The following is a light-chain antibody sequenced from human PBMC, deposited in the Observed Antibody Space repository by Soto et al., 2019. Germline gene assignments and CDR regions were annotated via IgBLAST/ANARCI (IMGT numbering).Light chain of an antibody. CDR2: DAS. CDR1: QSIVSDF. V-gene: IGKV3-20*01. J-gene: IGKJ4*01. Sequence: EIVLTQSPGTLSLSPGERATLSCRASQSIVSDFLAWYQQKPGQAPRLLISDASTRATGIPDRFSASGSGTDFTLTITRVQPEDFAVYYCQQDDTSPLTFGGGTKVEI. CDR3: QQDDTSPLT.